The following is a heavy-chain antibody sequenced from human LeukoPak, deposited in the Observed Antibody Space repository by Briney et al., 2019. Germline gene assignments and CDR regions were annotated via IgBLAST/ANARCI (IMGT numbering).Heavy chain of an antibody. Sequence: SSETLSLTCAVSGGSISSGGYSWSWIRQPPGKGLEWIGYIYYSGSTYYNPSLKSRVTISVDTSKNQFSLKLSSVTAADTAVYYCARTSIAAAGSTDYWGQGTLVTVSS. D-gene: IGHD6-13*01. CDR1: GGSISSGGYS. J-gene: IGHJ4*02. CDR2: IYYSGST. CDR3: ARTSIAAAGSTDY. V-gene: IGHV4-30-4*07.